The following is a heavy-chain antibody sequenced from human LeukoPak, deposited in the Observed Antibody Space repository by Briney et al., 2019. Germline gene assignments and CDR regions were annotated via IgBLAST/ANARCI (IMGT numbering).Heavy chain of an antibody. CDR1: GFTFSSYA. CDR2: IYSGGST. D-gene: IGHD3-3*01. J-gene: IGHJ2*01. CDR3: LLASSSFNWYFDL. Sequence: PGGSLRLSCAASGFTFSSYAMSWVRQAPGKGLEWVSLIYSGGSTYYADSVKGRFTISRDNSKNTLYLQMNSLRAEDTAMYYCLLASSSFNWYFDLWGRGTLVTVSS. V-gene: IGHV3-53*01.